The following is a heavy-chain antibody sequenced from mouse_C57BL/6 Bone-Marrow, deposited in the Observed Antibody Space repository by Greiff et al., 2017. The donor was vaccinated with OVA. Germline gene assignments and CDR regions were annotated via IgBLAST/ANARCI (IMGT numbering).Heavy chain of an antibody. CDR2: ISGGGGNT. CDR3: ARRLPYYFDY. D-gene: IGHD2-4*01. CDR1: GFTFSSYT. V-gene: IGHV5-9*01. J-gene: IGHJ2*01. Sequence: DVMLVESGGGLVKPGGSLKLSCAASGFTFSSYTMSWVRQTPEKRLEWVATISGGGGNTYYPDSVKGRFTISRDNAKNTLYLQMSSLRSEDTALYYCARRLPYYFDYWGQGTTLTVSS.